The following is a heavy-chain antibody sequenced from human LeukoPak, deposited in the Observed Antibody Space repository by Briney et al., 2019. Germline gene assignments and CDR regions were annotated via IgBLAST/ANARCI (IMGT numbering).Heavy chain of an antibody. V-gene: IGHV3-30-3*01. D-gene: IGHD6-13*01. Sequence: GRSLRLPCAASGFTLSSYAMHWVRQAPGKGLEWVAVISYDGSNKYYADSVKGRFTISRDNSKNTLYLQMNSLRAEDTAVYYCARGDIAAAGTMGYWGQGTLVTVSS. CDR3: ARGDIAAAGTMGY. J-gene: IGHJ4*02. CDR2: ISYDGSNK. CDR1: GFTLSSYA.